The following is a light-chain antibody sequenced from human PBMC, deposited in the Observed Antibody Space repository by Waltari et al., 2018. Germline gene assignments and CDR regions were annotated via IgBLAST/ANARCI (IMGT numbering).Light chain of an antibody. CDR3: QQGYSGPLT. Sequence: DIQMTQSPSSLAASVGDSVAITCRADQSIANYLSWYQQKPGQAPRLLIYGAYNLQAGVPSRFRGSGSGADFTLTISSLQREDFATYYCQQGYSGPLTFGQGTKVEIK. CDR2: GAY. J-gene: IGKJ1*01. V-gene: IGKV1-39*01. CDR1: QSIANY.